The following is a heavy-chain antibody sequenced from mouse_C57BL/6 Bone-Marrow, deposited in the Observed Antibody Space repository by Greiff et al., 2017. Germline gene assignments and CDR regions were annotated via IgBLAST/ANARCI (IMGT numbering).Heavy chain of an antibody. J-gene: IGHJ1*03. V-gene: IGHV14-4*01. CDR2: IDPENGDT. CDR1: GFNIKDDY. D-gene: IGHD1-1*01. CDR3: TTFYYTEYFDV. Sequence: EVQLVESGAELVRPGASVKLSCTASGFNIKDDYMPWVKQRPEQGLEWIGWIDPENGDTEYASKFQGKATITADTSSNTAYLQLSSLTSEDTAVYYCTTFYYTEYFDVWGTGTTVTVSS.